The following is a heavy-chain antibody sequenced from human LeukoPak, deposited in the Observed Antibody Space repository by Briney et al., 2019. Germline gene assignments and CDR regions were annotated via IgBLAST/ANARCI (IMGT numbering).Heavy chain of an antibody. D-gene: IGHD2-2*01. CDR3: ARDMGVPAALDY. Sequence: GGSLRLYCAASGFTFSSYGMHWVRQAPGKGLEWVAVIWYDGSNKYYADSVKGRFTISRDNSKNTLYLQMNSLRAEDTAVYYCARDMGVPAALDYWGQGTLVTVSS. J-gene: IGHJ4*02. CDR2: IWYDGSNK. CDR1: GFTFSSYG. V-gene: IGHV3-33*01.